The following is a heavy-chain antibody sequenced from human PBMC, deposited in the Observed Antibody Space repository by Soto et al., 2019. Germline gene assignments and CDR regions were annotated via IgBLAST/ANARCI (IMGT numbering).Heavy chain of an antibody. J-gene: IGHJ4*02. D-gene: IGHD2-15*01. CDR1: GYSISSGAYS. CDR2: IYHSGST. CDR3: ARGQVVAAQH. Sequence: PSEPLSLTCAVSGYSISSGAYSWSWIRQPPGKGLEWIGYIYHSGSTYYNPSLKSRVTISVDRSKNQFSLKLSSVTAADTAVYYCARGQVVAAQHWGQGTLVTVSS. V-gene: IGHV4-30-2*01.